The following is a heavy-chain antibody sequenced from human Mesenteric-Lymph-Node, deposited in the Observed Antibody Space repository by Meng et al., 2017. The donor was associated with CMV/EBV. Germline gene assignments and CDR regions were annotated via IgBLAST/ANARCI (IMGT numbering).Heavy chain of an antibody. J-gene: IGHJ4*02. Sequence: GESLKISCAASGFTVSSNYMSWVRQAPGKGLEWVSVIYAGGTTYYADSVKGRFTISISRDNAKNSLYLQMNSLRAEDTAVYYCARARYFDLKYYFDYWGQGTLVTVSS. CDR3: ARARYFDLKYYFDY. V-gene: IGHV3-66*01. CDR2: IYAGGTT. D-gene: IGHD3-9*01. CDR1: GFTVSSNY.